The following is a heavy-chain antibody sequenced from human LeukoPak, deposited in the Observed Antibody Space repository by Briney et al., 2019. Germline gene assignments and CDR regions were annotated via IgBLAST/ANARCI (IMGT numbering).Heavy chain of an antibody. Sequence: QTGGSLRLSCAGSGFVYTAFWMSWVRQVPGKGLEWVANIKQDGSEKYYVDSVSGRFTISRDNARNTLFLQMDNVRVEDTATYYCARESVRRVTMKERGYFDYWGRGTRVTVSS. V-gene: IGHV3-7*01. CDR2: IKQDGSEK. CDR3: ARESVRRVTMKERGYFDY. J-gene: IGHJ4*02. D-gene: IGHD3-22*01. CDR1: GFVYTAFW.